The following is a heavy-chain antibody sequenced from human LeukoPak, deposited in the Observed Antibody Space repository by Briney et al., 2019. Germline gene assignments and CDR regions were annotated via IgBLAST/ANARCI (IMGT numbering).Heavy chain of an antibody. CDR3: ARGLPSYSSGWDAFDI. V-gene: IGHV4-59*01. CDR1: GGSISSYY. CDR2: IYYSGST. D-gene: IGHD6-19*01. Sequence: SETLSLTCTVSGGSISSYYWSWIRQPPGKGLEWIGYIYYSGSTNYNPSLKSRVTISVDTSKNHFSLKLSSVTTADTAVYFCARGLPSYSSGWDAFDIWGQGTIVTVSS. J-gene: IGHJ3*02.